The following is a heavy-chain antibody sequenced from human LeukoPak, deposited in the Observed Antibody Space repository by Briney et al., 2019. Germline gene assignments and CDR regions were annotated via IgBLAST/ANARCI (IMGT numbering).Heavy chain of an antibody. D-gene: IGHD3-22*01. V-gene: IGHV3-30*03. CDR1: GFTFSSYG. CDR2: ISYDGSNK. J-gene: IGHJ4*02. CDR3: ARAPYFESSGPL. Sequence: GGSLRLSCAASGFTFSSYGMHWVRQAPGKGLEWVAVISYDGSNKYYLDSVKGRFTISRDNAKNSVYLEMNSLRVEDTAVYFCARAPYFESSGPLWGQGTLVTVSS.